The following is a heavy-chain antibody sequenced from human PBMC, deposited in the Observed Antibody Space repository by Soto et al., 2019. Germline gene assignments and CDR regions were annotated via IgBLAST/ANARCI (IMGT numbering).Heavy chain of an antibody. J-gene: IGHJ4*02. CDR1: GFTFDDNA. CDR2: INWRSDI. D-gene: IGHD3-16*01. V-gene: IGHV3-9*01. CDR3: AISQDRGGRTTFIY. Sequence: GGSLRLSCAVSGFTFDDNAMHWVQQAPEKGLEWVSGINWRSDIGYADSVKGRFTISRDNAENSLYPQMNSLRAEDTALYYCAISQDRGGRTTFIYWGQGTQGTVSS.